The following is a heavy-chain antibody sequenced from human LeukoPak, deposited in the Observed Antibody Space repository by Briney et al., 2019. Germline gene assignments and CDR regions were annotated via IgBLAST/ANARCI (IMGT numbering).Heavy chain of an antibody. Sequence: GGSLRLSCAASGFTFSSYAMSWVRQAPGKGLEWVSAISGSGGSTYYADSVKGRFTISRDNAANILYLQMNSLRADDTAVYYCARGGVLFGLDLWGRGTLVTVSS. CDR3: ARGGVLFGLDL. V-gene: IGHV3-23*01. CDR1: GFTFSSYA. CDR2: ISGSGGST. J-gene: IGHJ5*02. D-gene: IGHD2-8*02.